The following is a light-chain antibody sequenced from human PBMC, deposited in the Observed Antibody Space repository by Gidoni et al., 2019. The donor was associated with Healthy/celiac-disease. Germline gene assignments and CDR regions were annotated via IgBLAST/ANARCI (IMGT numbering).Light chain of an antibody. CDR1: QSVSSSY. Sequence: EIVLTQSPGTLSLSPGERATLSFRASQSVSSSYLAWYQQKPGQAPRLLIYGASSRATGIPDRLSGSGSGTDFTLTISRLEPEDFAVYYCQQYGSSRFTFGPGTKVDIK. CDR2: GAS. CDR3: QQYGSSRFT. J-gene: IGKJ3*01. V-gene: IGKV3-20*01.